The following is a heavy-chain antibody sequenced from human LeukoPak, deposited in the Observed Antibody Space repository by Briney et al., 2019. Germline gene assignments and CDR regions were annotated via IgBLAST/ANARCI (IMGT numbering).Heavy chain of an antibody. CDR3: ARGLGYCTSTTCLLPFDY. V-gene: IGHV3-53*01. D-gene: IGHD2-2*01. CDR1: GLTVSTYY. Sequence: GGSLRLSCAASGLTVSTYYMTWVRQAPGKRQECVSVIYSGGSTYYADSVKGRFTVSRDNSKNTLYLQMNSLRAEDTAMYYCARGLGYCTSTTCLLPFDYWGQGTLVTVSS. CDR2: IYSGGST. J-gene: IGHJ4*02.